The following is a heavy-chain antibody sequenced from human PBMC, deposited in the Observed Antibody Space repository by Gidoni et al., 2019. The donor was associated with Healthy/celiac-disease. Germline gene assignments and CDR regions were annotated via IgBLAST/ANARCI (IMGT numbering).Heavy chain of an antibody. CDR3: ARSGQDILTGRSLRN. CDR2: IIPSLGIA. CDR1: GGTFSSYA. D-gene: IGHD3-9*01. Sequence: QVQLVQSGAEVKKPGSSVKVSCKAPGGTFSSYAISWVRQAPGQGLEWMGRIIPSLGIANYAQKFQGRVTITADKSTSTAYMELSSLRSEDTAVYYCARSGQDILTGRSLRNWGQGTLVTVSS. J-gene: IGHJ4*02. V-gene: IGHV1-69*09.